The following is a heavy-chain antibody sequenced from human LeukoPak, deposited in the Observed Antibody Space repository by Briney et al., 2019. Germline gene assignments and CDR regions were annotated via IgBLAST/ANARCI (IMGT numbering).Heavy chain of an antibody. Sequence: GGSLRLSCAASGFTFSNYAMSWVRQAPGKGLEWVSVISGSGGNTDYADSVKGRFTISRDNAKNSLYLQMNSLRAEETAVYYCARDLGMTDGDYVSYFDYWGQGTLVTVSS. CDR2: ISGSGGNT. V-gene: IGHV3-23*01. J-gene: IGHJ4*02. CDR1: GFTFSNYA. CDR3: ARDLGMTDGDYVSYFDY. D-gene: IGHD4-17*01.